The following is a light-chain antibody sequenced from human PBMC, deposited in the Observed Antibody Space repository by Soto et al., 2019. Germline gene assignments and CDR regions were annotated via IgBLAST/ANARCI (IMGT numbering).Light chain of an antibody. CDR2: KAS. Sequence: DIQMTQSPSSVSASVGDRVSITCRASQGISSWLAWYQQNPGKAPKLLIYKASTLKSGVPSRFSGSGSGTEFTLTISSLQPDDFATYYCQHYNSYSEAFGQGTKVDI. V-gene: IGKV1-5*03. CDR3: QHYNSYSEA. J-gene: IGKJ1*01. CDR1: QGISSW.